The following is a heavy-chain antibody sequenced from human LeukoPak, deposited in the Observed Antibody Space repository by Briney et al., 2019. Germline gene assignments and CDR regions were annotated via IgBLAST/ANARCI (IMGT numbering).Heavy chain of an antibody. Sequence: PGGSLRLSCAASGFTFSSYSMNWVRQAPGKGLEWVSSISSGSSYIYYADSVKDRFTISRDNAKNSLYLQMNSLRAEDTAVYYCARAPGVAAPYYYYGMDVWGQGTTVTVSS. CDR1: GFTFSSYS. D-gene: IGHD3-10*01. V-gene: IGHV3-21*01. J-gene: IGHJ6*02. CDR2: ISSGSSYI. CDR3: ARAPGVAAPYYYYGMDV.